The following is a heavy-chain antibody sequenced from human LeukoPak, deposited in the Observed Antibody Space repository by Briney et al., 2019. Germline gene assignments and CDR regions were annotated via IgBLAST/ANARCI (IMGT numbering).Heavy chain of an antibody. J-gene: IGHJ5*02. CDR2: IYYSGST. V-gene: IGHV4-59*01. D-gene: IGHD3-10*01. Sequence: SETLSLTCTVSGGSISSYYWSWIRQPPGKGLEWIGYIYYSGSTNYNPSLKSRVTISVDTSKNQFSLKLSSVTAADTAVYYCARSQDVLLWFGEPVNWFDPWGQGTLVTVSS. CDR1: GGSISSYY. CDR3: ARSQDVLLWFGEPVNWFDP.